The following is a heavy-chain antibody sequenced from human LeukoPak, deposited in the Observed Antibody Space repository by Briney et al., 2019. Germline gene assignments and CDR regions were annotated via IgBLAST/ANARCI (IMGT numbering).Heavy chain of an antibody. D-gene: IGHD3-10*01. CDR3: ARQVRGVIIWKYYFDY. CDR2: IIPIFGTA. Sequence: ASVKVSCKASGGTFSSYAISWVRQAPGQGLEWMGGIIPIFGTANYAQKFQGRVTITADESTSTAYMELSSLRSEDTAVYYCARQVRGVIIWKYYFDYWGQGTLVTVSS. V-gene: IGHV1-69*13. J-gene: IGHJ4*02. CDR1: GGTFSSYA.